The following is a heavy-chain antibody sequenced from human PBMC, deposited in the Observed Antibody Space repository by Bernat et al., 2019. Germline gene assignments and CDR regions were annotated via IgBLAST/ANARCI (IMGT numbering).Heavy chain of an antibody. CDR1: GFTFSDYY. CDR3: ARSHYDGKRLDY. CDR2: ISSSSVYT. J-gene: IGHJ4*02. V-gene: IGHV3-11*05. Sequence: QVQLVESGGGLVKPGGSLRLACAASGFTFSDYYMSWFRQAPGKGLEWVSYISSSSVYTNYADSVKGRFTISRDNARNSLYLQMNTLRGDDTAVYYCARSHYDGKRLDYWGQGTLVTVSS. D-gene: IGHD4-23*01.